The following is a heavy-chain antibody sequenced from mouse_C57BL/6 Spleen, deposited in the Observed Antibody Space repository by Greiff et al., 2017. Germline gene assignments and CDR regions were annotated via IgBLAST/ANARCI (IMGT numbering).Heavy chain of an antibody. D-gene: IGHD1-1*01. Sequence: QVQLQQPGAELVKPGASVKLSCKASGYTFTSYWMHWVKQRPGQGLEWLGMIHPNSGSTNYNEKFTSKATLTVDKSSSTAYMQLSSLTSEDSAVYYCAGTYTVGATDRYFDVWGKGTTVTVSS. CDR2: IHPNSGST. J-gene: IGHJ1*03. CDR1: GYTFTSYW. V-gene: IGHV1-64*01. CDR3: AGTYTVGATDRYFDV.